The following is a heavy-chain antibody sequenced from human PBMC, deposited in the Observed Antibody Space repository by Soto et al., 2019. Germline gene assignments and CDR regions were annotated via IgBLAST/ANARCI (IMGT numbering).Heavy chain of an antibody. CDR3: ATKDCSGGSCYPKLDAFDI. CDR1: GFTFSSYG. V-gene: IGHV3-33*01. Sequence: VQLVESGGGVVQPGRSLRLSCAASGFTFSSYGMHWVRQAPGKGLEWVAVIWYDGSNKYYADSVKGRFTISRDNSKNTLYLQMNSLRAEDTAVYYCATKDCSGGSCYPKLDAFDIWGQGTMVTVSS. CDR2: IWYDGSNK. D-gene: IGHD2-15*01. J-gene: IGHJ3*02.